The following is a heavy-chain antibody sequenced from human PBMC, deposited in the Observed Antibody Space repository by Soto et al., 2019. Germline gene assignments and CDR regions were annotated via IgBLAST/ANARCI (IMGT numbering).Heavy chain of an antibody. V-gene: IGHV3-23*01. CDR1: GFTFSSYA. CDR2: ISGSGGST. Sequence: RLSCAASGFTFSSYAMSWVRQAPGKGLEWVSAISGSGGSTYYADSVKGRFTISRDNSKNTLYLQMNSLRAEDTAVYYCAKDGRYDILTGFDYWGQGTLVTVSS. CDR3: AKDGRYDILTGFDY. J-gene: IGHJ4*02. D-gene: IGHD3-9*01.